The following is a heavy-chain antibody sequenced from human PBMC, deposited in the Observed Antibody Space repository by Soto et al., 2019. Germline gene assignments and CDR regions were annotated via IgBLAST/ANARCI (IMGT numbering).Heavy chain of an antibody. CDR2: ISYDGSNK. Sequence: QVQLVESGGGVVQPGRSLRLSCAASGFTFSSYAMHWVRQAPGKGLEWVAVISYDGSNKYYADSVKGRFTISRDNSKNTLYLQMNSLRAEDTAVYYCARDEMDYYGSGSCSSFDPWGQGTLVTVSS. D-gene: IGHD3-10*01. CDR1: GFTFSSYA. J-gene: IGHJ5*02. V-gene: IGHV3-30-3*01. CDR3: ARDEMDYYGSGSCSSFDP.